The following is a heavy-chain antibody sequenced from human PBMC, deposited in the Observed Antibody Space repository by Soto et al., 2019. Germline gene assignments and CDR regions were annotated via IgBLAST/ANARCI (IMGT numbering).Heavy chain of an antibody. CDR3: ARHSGGSGDNY. CDR1: GYTFTGYY. V-gene: IGHV1-18*04. D-gene: IGHD3-10*01. Sequence: GASVKVSCKASGYTFTGYYMHWVRQAPGQGLEWMGWIRVNNGDTNYAQMLQGRVTMTTDTSTSTAYMELRSLTSDDTAVYYCARHSGGSGDNYWGQGTLVTVSS. CDR2: IRVNNGDT. J-gene: IGHJ4*02.